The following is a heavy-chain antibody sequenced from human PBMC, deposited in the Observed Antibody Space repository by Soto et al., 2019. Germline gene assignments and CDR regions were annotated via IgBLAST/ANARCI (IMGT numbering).Heavy chain of an antibody. V-gene: IGHV1-18*01. CDR3: ARFKYRPPYYYYYGTDV. CDR2: ISAYNGNT. CDR1: GYTFTSYG. J-gene: IGHJ6*02. Sequence: QVQLVQSGAAVKKPGASVKVSCKASGYTFTSYGISWVRQAPGQGLEWMGWISAYNGNTNYAQKLQGRVTMTTATSTSTGYMELRSLRSDDTAVYYCARFKYRPPYYYYYGTDVGGQGTTVTVSS. D-gene: IGHD5-18*01.